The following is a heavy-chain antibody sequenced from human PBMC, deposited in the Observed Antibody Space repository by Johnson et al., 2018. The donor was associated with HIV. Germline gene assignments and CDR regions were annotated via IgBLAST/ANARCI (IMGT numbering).Heavy chain of an antibody. Sequence: EVQLVESGGGLVQPGGSLRLSCAASGFTVTNKYMSWVRQAPGKGLEWVSVMYGGGSTYHADSVKGSFSLSRDNSKNTLFLQMNSLRAEDTAVYYCAKDLSSELLWFIRDAFDVWGQGTMVTVSS. CDR1: GFTVTNKY. CDR3: AKDLSSELLWFIRDAFDV. D-gene: IGHD3-10*01. V-gene: IGHV3-66*01. CDR2: MYGGGST. J-gene: IGHJ3*01.